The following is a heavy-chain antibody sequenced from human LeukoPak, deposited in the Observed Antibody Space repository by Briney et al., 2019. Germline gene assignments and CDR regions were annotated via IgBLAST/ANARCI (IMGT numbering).Heavy chain of an antibody. Sequence: GASVKVSCKASGYTFTSYDINWVRQATGQGLEWMGWMNPNSGNTGYAQKFQGRVTITRNTSISTAYMELSSLRSDDTAVYYCASLSYYDLSGYFYWGQGTLVTVSS. D-gene: IGHD3-22*01. CDR2: MNPNSGNT. CDR3: ASLSYYDLSGYFY. CDR1: GYTFTSYD. V-gene: IGHV1-8*03. J-gene: IGHJ4*02.